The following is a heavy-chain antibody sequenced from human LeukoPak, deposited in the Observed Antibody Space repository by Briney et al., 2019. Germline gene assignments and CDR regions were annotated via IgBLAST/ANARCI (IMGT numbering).Heavy chain of an antibody. CDR1: GGSISSSSYY. CDR3: ARGVVAAIFVFRKNYYMDV. D-gene: IGHD2-15*01. V-gene: IGHV4-39*07. Sequence: TSETLSLTCTVSGGSISSSSYYWGWIRQPPGKGLDWIGSIYYSGSTYYNPSLKSRVTISVDTSKNQFSLKLSSVTAADTAVYYCARGVVAAIFVFRKNYYMDVWGKGTTVTVSS. CDR2: IYYSGST. J-gene: IGHJ6*03.